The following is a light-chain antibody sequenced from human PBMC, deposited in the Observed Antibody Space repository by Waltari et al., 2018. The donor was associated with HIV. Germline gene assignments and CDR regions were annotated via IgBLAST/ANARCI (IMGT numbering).Light chain of an antibody. Sequence: QSVLTHPPPASGTPGPRVTTPCSGRSTTTGSDTLTWYQQLPGTAPKLLIYNNNLRPSGVPDRFSGSKSGTSASLAISGLQSEDEADYYCAAWDDSLLYVFGTGTKVTVL. J-gene: IGLJ1*01. CDR3: AAWDDSLLYV. V-gene: IGLV1-44*01. CDR1: STTTGSDT. CDR2: NNN.